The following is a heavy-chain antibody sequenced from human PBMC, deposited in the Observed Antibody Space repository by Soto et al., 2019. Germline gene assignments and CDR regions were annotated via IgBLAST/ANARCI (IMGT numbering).Heavy chain of an antibody. CDR3: ASQVKSGYCCGMDV. CDR1: GGTFSSYA. D-gene: IGHD3-3*01. CDR2: IIPIFGTA. V-gene: IGHV1-69*13. Sequence: SVKVSCKASGGTFSSYAISWVRQAPGQGLEWMGGIIPIFGTANYAQKFQGRVTITADESTSTAYMELSSLRSEDTAVYYCASQVKSGYCCGMDVWGQGTTVTVSS. J-gene: IGHJ6*02.